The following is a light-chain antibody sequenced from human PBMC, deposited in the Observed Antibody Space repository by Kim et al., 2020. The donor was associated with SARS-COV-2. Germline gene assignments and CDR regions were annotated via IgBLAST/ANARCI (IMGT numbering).Light chain of an antibody. CDR1: QSVSTN. J-gene: IGKJ1*01. V-gene: IGKV3-15*01. Sequence: VPPGERATLSGTARQSVSTNLSWYQQKPGQAPRLRISGASTRATGIPARFSGRGSGTDFTLTISSLQSEDFAVYYCQQYDKWPRTSGQGTKVDIK. CDR3: QQYDKWPRT. CDR2: GAS.